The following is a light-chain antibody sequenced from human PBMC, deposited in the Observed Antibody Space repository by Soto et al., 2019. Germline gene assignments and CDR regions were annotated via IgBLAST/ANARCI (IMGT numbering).Light chain of an antibody. CDR1: QSVSSSY. J-gene: IGKJ4*01. V-gene: IGKV3-20*01. Sequence: EIVLTQSPGTLSLSPGERATLSCRASQSVSSSYLAWYQQKPGQALRLLIYGASSRDTGIPDRLSGSGSGTDFTLTISRLEPEDVAVYYCQQYGSSQFTFGGGTKVEIK. CDR3: QQYGSSQFT. CDR2: GAS.